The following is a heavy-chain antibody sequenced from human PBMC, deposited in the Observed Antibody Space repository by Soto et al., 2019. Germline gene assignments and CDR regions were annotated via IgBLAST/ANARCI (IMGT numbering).Heavy chain of an antibody. CDR3: TTDRGYSYGYHDY. D-gene: IGHD5-18*01. CDR2: IKSKTDGGTT. V-gene: IGHV3-15*01. J-gene: IGHJ4*02. CDR1: GFTFSNAW. Sequence: GGSLRLSCAASGFTFSNAWMSWVRQAPGKGLEWVGRIKSKTDGGTTDYAAPVKGRFTISRDDSKNTLYLQMNSLKTEDTAVYYCTTDRGYSYGYHDYWGQGTLVTVSS.